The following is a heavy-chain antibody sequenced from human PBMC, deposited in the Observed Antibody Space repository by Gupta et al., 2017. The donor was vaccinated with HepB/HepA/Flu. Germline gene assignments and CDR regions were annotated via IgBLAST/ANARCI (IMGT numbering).Heavy chain of an antibody. V-gene: IGHV3-9*01. J-gene: IGHJ6*02. CDR3: AKSQITELYYGMDV. CDR2: ISWNSGSI. Sequence: EVQLVESGGGLVQPGRSLRLSCAASGFTFDDYAMHWVRQAPGKGLEWVSGISWNSGSIGYADSVKGRFTISRDNAKNSLYLQMNSLRAEDTALYYCAKSQITELYYGMDVWGQGTTVTVSS. CDR1: GFTFDDYA. D-gene: IGHD3-16*01.